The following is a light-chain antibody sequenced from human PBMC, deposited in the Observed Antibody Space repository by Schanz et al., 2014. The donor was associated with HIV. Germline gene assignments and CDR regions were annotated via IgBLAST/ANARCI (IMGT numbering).Light chain of an antibody. CDR2: EVS. CDR3: SSYANTDTVL. V-gene: IGLV2-14*02. J-gene: IGLJ2*01. CDR1: SNDVGTYNL. Sequence: QSVLTQPASVSGSPGQSITISCTGTSNDVGTYNLVSWYQQHPGKAPQLMIYEVSKRPSGVSDRFSGSKSDNTASLTISGLQADDEADYYCSSYANTDTVLFGGGTKLTVL.